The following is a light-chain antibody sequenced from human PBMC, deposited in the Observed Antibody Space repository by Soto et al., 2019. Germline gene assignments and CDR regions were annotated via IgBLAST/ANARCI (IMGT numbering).Light chain of an antibody. V-gene: IGKV1-5*03. CDR3: QQHNSYSRT. CDR2: KAS. Sequence: DIQMTQSPSTLSASVGDRVTITCRASQSISDWLAWYQQKPGKAPKLLIYKASSLESGVTSRFSGSGSGTDFSLTISSLQPDDFRTHYCQQHNSYSRTFGQGTKVEV. J-gene: IGKJ1*01. CDR1: QSISDW.